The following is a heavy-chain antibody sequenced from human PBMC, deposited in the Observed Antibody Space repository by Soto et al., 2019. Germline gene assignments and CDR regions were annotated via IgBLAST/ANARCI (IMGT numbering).Heavy chain of an antibody. CDR3: ARCRGSLTQMSFDY. V-gene: IGHV4-34*01. Sequence: QVQLQQWGAGLLKPSETLSLTCAVYGGSFSGYYWSWIRQPPGKGLEWIGEINHSGSTNYNPSLKSRVTISVDTSKSQCSLKLSSVTAADTAVYYCARCRGSLTQMSFDYWGQGTLVTVSS. J-gene: IGHJ4*02. CDR2: INHSGST. D-gene: IGHD3-10*01. CDR1: GGSFSGYY.